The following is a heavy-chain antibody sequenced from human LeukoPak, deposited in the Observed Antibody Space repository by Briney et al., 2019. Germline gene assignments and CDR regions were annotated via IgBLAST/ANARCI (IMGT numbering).Heavy chain of an antibody. CDR3: ARGVVGGYVVYFDY. CDR2: IYYSGST. J-gene: IGHJ4*02. V-gene: IGHV4-31*03. Sequence: SQTLSLTCTVSGGSISSGGYCWSWIRQHPGKGLAWIGYIYYSGSTYYHPSLKSRVTISVDTSKNQFSLKLSSVTAADTAVYYCARGVVGGYVVYFDYWGQGTLVTVSS. CDR1: GGSISSGGYC. D-gene: IGHD1-26*01.